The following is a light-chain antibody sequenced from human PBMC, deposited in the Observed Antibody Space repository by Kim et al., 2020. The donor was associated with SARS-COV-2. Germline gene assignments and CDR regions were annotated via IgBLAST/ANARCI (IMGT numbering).Light chain of an antibody. V-gene: IGLV1-47*01. Sequence: QSVLTQPPSASGTPGQRVTISCSGSSSNIADKYIYWYQQFPGTAPRLLIYRNSLRPSGVPDRFSGSRSGTSASLAISSLRSEDEADYYCATGIVRLNAHVLFGGGTQLTVL. J-gene: IGLJ2*01. CDR3: ATGIVRLNAHVL. CDR2: RNS. CDR1: SSNIADKY.